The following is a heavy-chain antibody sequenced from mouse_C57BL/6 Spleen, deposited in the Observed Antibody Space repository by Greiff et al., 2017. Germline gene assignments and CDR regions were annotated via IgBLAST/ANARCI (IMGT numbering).Heavy chain of an antibody. V-gene: IGHV14-4*01. Sequence: EVQLQESGAELVRPGASVKLSCTASGFNIKDDYMHWVKQRPEQGLEWIGWIDPENGDTEYASKFQGKATITADTSSNTAYLQLSSLPSEDTAVYYYTTTPYDYYAMDYWGQGTSVTVSS. J-gene: IGHJ4*01. CDR1: GFNIKDDY. CDR3: TTTPYDYYAMDY. CDR2: IDPENGDT.